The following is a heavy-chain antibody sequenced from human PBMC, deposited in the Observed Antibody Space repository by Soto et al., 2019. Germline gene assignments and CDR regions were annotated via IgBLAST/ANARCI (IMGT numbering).Heavy chain of an antibody. CDR1: GYTFTSYY. CDR2: INPSGGST. CDR3: ASRDIGARPSTNYYSYYMDV. Sequence: ASVKVSCKASGYTFTSYYMHWVRQAPGQGLEWMGIINPSGGSTSYAQKFQGRVTMTRDTSTSTVYMELSSLRSEDTAVYYCASRDIGARPSTNYYSYYMDVSGKGTTVPVSS. J-gene: IGHJ6*03. V-gene: IGHV1-46*03. D-gene: IGHD2-15*01.